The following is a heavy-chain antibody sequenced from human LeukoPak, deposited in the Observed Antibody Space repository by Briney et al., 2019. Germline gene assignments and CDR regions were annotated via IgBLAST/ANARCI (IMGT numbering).Heavy chain of an antibody. CDR2: IYHSGST. CDR1: GASLSSSNW. Sequence: SGTLSLTCAVSGASLSSSNWWSWVRQPPGKGLEWIGEIYHSGSTNYNPSLKRRVTISVDKSKNQFSLKLSSVTAADTAVYYCARAGYSSYFDYWGQGTLVTVSS. J-gene: IGHJ4*02. D-gene: IGHD5-18*01. CDR3: ARAGYSSYFDY. V-gene: IGHV4-4*02.